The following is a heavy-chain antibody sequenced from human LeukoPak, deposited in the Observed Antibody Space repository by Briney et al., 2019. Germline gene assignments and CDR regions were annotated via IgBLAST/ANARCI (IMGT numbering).Heavy chain of an antibody. CDR2: ISGSSGII. J-gene: IGHJ3*02. V-gene: IGHV3-48*01. CDR3: ANYRGYYLPDAFDI. Sequence: PGGSLRLSCAASGFTFNTYTMNWVRQAPGKGLEWVSYISGSSGIIDYADSVKGRFTISRDNSKNTLYLQMNSLRAEDTAVYYCANYRGYYLPDAFDIWGQGTMVTVSS. D-gene: IGHD3-22*01. CDR1: GFTFNTYT.